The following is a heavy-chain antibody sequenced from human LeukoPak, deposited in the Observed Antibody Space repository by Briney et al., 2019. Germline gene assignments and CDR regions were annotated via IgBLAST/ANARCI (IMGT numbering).Heavy chain of an antibody. Sequence: SETLSLTCIVSGGSINNYYWSWIRQPPGKGLEWIGYIYYTGSTNYSPSLKSRVTISADTSKNQFSLKLRSVTAADTAVYFCARHQGHDFYASSGYYSFDYWGQGTLVTVSS. V-gene: IGHV4-59*08. CDR2: IYYTGST. CDR3: ARHQGHDFYASSGYYSFDY. J-gene: IGHJ4*02. D-gene: IGHD3-22*01. CDR1: GGSINNYY.